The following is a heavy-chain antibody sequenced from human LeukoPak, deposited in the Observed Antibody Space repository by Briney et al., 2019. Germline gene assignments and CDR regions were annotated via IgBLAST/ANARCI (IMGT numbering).Heavy chain of an antibody. CDR2: INEDGSST. D-gene: IGHD6-13*01. CDR1: GYTFSRYW. CDR3: ARGEGVASAGSSQRLQEHYFDY. V-gene: IGHV3-74*01. J-gene: IGHJ4*02. Sequence: GSLRLSCAASGYTFSRYWMHWVRQGPGKGLVWVSRINEDGSSTSYAESVRGRFTISRDNAKNSLYLQMNSLRAEDTAVYYCARGEGVASAGSSQRLQEHYFDYWGQGTLVTVSS.